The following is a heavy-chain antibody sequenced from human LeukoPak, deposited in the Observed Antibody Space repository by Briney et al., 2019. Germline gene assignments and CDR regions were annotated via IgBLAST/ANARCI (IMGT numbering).Heavy chain of an antibody. CDR1: GFTFSGYW. J-gene: IGHJ6*04. CDR3: ASSTGMDV. Sequence: PGGSLRLSCAASGFTFSGYWMNWVRQAPGKGLEWVAKIKQDGSEKYCVDSVKGRFTISRDNAKNSVYLEMNSLRVEDTAVYYCASSTGMDVWGKGTTVTVSS. D-gene: IGHD1-1*01. V-gene: IGHV3-7*01. CDR2: IKQDGSEK.